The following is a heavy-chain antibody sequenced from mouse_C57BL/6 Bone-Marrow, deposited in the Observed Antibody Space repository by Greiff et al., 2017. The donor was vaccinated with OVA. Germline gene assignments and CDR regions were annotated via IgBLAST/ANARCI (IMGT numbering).Heavy chain of an antibody. D-gene: IGHD2-4*01. CDR1: GYSITSGYY. J-gene: IGHJ3*01. CDR2: ISYDGSN. V-gene: IGHV3-6*01. CDR3: ARGRLGGTWFAY. Sequence: EVKLQESGPGLVKPSQSLSLTCSVTGYSITSGYYWNWIRQFPGNKLEWMGYISYDGSNNYNPSLKNRISITRDTSKNQFFLKLNSVTTEDTATYYCARGRLGGTWFAYWGQGTLVTVSA.